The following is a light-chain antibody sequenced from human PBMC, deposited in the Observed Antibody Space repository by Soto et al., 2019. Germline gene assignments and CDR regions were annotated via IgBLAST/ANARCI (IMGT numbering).Light chain of an antibody. CDR2: DVS. CDR3: SSYTSSSTLLYV. CDR1: SSDVGGYNY. J-gene: IGLJ1*01. V-gene: IGLV2-14*01. Sequence: QSVLTQPASVSGSPGQSITISCTGTSSDVGGYNYVSWYQQHPGKAPKLMIYDVSNRPSGVSNRLSGSKSGNTASLTISGLQAEDEADYYSSSYTSSSTLLYVFGTGTKV.